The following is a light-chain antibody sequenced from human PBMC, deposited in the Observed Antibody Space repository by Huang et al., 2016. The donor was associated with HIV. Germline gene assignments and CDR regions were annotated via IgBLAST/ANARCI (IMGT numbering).Light chain of an antibody. CDR2: DTS. Sequence: IVMTQSPATLSVSPGERATLSCRASQSISSNLVWYQQKPGQAPRLLIYDTSVRATGVPARFSGSWSGTDFTLTISSLQSEDFAVYYCQQYGNWPPWTFGQGTKVEMK. CDR1: QSISSN. CDR3: QQYGNWPPWT. J-gene: IGKJ1*01. V-gene: IGKV3-15*01.